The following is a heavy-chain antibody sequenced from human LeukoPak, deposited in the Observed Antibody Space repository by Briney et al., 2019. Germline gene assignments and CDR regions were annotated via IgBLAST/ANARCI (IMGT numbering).Heavy chain of an antibody. J-gene: IGHJ4*02. D-gene: IGHD7-27*01. CDR2: ITDSGGTT. CDR1: GFTFSNHV. V-gene: IGHV3-23*01. Sequence: GGSLRLSCAASGFTFSNHVMNWVRQAPGKGLEWVSSITDSGGTTYLADSVKGRFTISRDNSKNALYLQMNSLRAGDTAVYYCARRGDNWGFFDYWGQGTLVTVSS. CDR3: ARRGDNWGFFDY.